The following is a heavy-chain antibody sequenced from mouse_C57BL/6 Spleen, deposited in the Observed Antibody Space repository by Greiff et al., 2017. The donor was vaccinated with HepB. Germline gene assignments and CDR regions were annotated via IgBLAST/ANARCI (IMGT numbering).Heavy chain of an antibody. CDR2: INYDGSST. CDR1: GFTFSDYY. CDR3: AREGGTYYGSPFDV. Sequence: EVHLVESEGGLVQPGSSMKLSCTASGFTFSDYYMAWVRQVPEKGLEWVANINYDGSSTYYLDSLKSRFIISRDNAKNILYLQMSSLKSEDTATYYCAREGGTYYGSPFDVWGTGTTVTVSS. D-gene: IGHD1-1*01. J-gene: IGHJ1*03. V-gene: IGHV5-16*01.